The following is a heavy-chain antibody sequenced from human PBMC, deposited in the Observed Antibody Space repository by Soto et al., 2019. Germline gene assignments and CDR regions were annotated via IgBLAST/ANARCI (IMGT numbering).Heavy chain of an antibody. D-gene: IGHD5-12*01. CDR1: GGTFSSYA. CDR3: ALSLARGGYDLLSPDYYFDY. J-gene: IGHJ4*02. V-gene: IGHV1-69*13. Sequence: SVKVSCKASGGTFSSYAISWVRQAPGQGHEWMGGIIPIFGTANYAQKFQGRVTITADESTSTAYMELSSLRSEDTAVYYCALSLARGGYDLLSPDYYFDYWGQGTLVTLSS. CDR2: IIPIFGTA.